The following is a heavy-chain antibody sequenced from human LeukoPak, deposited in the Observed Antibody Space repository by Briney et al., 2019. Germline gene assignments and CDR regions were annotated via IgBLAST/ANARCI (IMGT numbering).Heavy chain of an antibody. J-gene: IGHJ4*02. CDR3: AKRLSRGYYGKLIFDY. CDR1: GFTFSDFA. V-gene: IGHV3-23*01. CDR2: ITTSGEST. Sequence: PGGSLRLSCAPSGFTFSDFAISWVRQSPGKGLEWVSSITTSGESTYYADSVKGRFAISRDNSGSTLYLQMNSLRIEDSAVYYCAKRLSRGYYGKLIFDYWGQGALVTVSS. D-gene: IGHD2-15*01.